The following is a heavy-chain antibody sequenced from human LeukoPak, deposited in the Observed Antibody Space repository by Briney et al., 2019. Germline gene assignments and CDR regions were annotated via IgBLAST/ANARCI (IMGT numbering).Heavy chain of an antibody. V-gene: IGHV4-34*01. D-gene: IGHD1-26*01. CDR2: INHSGGT. CDR1: GGSFTGHY. J-gene: IGHJ4*02. CDR3: ASGVGAKTGARMDGDVY. Sequence: PSETLSLTCALYGGSFTGHYWAWIRQTPGKGLEWIGEINHSGGTNYNPSLKSRVTISVDTSQNQFSLKLSSVTAADTAVYYCASGVGAKTGARMDGDVYWGQGTLVTVSS.